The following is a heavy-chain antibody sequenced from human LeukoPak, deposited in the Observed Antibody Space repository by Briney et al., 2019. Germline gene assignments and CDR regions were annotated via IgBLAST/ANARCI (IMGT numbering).Heavy chain of an antibody. CDR2: INPNSGGT. Sequence: ASVKVSCKASGYTFTTYGINWVRQAPGQGLEWMGWINPNSGGTNYAQKFQGRVTMTRDTSISTAYMELSRLRFDDTAVYYCARGDNDDWGQGTLVTVSS. CDR3: ARGDNDD. D-gene: IGHD1-1*01. V-gene: IGHV1-2*02. J-gene: IGHJ4*02. CDR1: GYTFTTYG.